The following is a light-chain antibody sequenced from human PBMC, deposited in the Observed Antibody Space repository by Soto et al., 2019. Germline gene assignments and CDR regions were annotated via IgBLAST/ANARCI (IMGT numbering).Light chain of an antibody. CDR2: TAS. J-gene: IGKJ2*01. Sequence: DIQMTQSPSFVSASVGDRVTITCRASQDISNWLSWYQQKPGRVPNLLIYTASSLQSGVPTRFSGSGSGTDFTLTISSLQPEDFATYYCQQANSFPYTFGQGTKLEIK. CDR1: QDISNW. CDR3: QQANSFPYT. V-gene: IGKV1-12*01.